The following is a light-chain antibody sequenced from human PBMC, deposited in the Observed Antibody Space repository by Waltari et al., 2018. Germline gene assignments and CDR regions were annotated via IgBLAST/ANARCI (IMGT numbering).Light chain of an antibody. CDR1: RSNIGSNY. J-gene: IGLJ2*01. Sequence: QSVLTQAPSASGTPGQRVTISCSGSRSNIGSNYVYWYQRLPGTAPKLLIDRNNRRPSGGSDRFAGSKSGTSASLAISGLRSEDESRYYWAAWDDSLSCVVFGGGTELTVL. V-gene: IGLV1-47*01. CDR3: AAWDDSLSCVV. CDR2: RNN.